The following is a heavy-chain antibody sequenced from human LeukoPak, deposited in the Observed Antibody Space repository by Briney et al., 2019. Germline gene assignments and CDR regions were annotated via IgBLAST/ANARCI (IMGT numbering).Heavy chain of an antibody. CDR3: AKRGATTVDY. Sequence: PGGSLRLSCAASGFTFSSYGMHWVRQAPGKGLEWVAFIRYDGSNKYYADSVKGRFTISRDNSKNTLYLQMNGLRAEDTAVYYCAKRGATTVDYWGQGTLVTVSS. CDR1: GFTFSSYG. J-gene: IGHJ4*02. V-gene: IGHV3-30*02. D-gene: IGHD1-26*01. CDR2: IRYDGSNK.